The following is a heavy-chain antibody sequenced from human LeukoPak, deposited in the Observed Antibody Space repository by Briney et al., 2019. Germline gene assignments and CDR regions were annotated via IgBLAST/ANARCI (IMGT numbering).Heavy chain of an antibody. J-gene: IGHJ4*02. CDR2: ISYDGSNK. CDR3: AREPRWAPNDSSGYFTY. Sequence: GRSLRLSCAASVLTLITYAMHSVRQAPGKGLEWVAVISYDGSNKYYADSVKGRFTISRDNSQNTLYLQMNSLRAEDTTVYYCAREPRWAPNDSSGYFTYWGQGTLVTVSS. D-gene: IGHD3-22*01. CDR1: VLTLITYA. V-gene: IGHV3-30*04.